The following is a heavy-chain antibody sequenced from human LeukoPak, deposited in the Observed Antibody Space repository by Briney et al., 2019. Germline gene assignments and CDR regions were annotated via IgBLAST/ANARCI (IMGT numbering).Heavy chain of an antibody. D-gene: IGHD3-10*01. Sequence: KTSQTLSLTCTVSGGSISSGDYYWSWIRQPPGKGLEWIGYIYYSGSTYCNPSLKSRVTISVDTSKNQFSLKLSSVTAADTAVYYCARGYYYGSGSYQFDYWGQGTLVTVSS. CDR2: IYYSGST. CDR3: ARGYYYGSGSYQFDY. V-gene: IGHV4-30-4*08. CDR1: GGSISSGDYY. J-gene: IGHJ4*02.